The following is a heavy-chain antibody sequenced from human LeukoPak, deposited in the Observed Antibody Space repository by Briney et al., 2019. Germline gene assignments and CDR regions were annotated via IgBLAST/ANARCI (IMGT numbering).Heavy chain of an antibody. CDR3: ARADTAMVIPY. V-gene: IGHV4-34*01. D-gene: IGHD5-18*01. Sequence: SETLSLTCAVYGGSFSGYYWSWIRQPPGKGLEWIGEIKHSGSTNYNPSLKSRVTISVDTSKNQFSLKLSSVTAADTAVYYCARADTAMVIPYWGQGTLVTVSS. CDR2: IKHSGST. J-gene: IGHJ4*02. CDR1: GGSFSGYY.